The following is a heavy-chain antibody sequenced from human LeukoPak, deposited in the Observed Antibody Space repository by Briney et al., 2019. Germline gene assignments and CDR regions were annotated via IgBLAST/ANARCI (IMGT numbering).Heavy chain of an antibody. Sequence: GESRKISCKGSGYRFATYWIGWVRQMPGKGLEWMGIIFPGDSDTTYSPSFQGQVTISADKSINTAYLQWSSLKASDTAVYYCARRGGVGAGRWFDPWGQGTLVTVSS. J-gene: IGHJ5*02. CDR1: GYRFATYW. CDR2: IFPGDSDT. V-gene: IGHV5-51*01. CDR3: ARRGGVGAGRWFDP. D-gene: IGHD1-26*01.